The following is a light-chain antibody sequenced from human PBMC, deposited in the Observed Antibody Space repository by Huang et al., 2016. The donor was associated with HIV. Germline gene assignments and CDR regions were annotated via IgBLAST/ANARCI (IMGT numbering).Light chain of an antibody. CDR3: QQYDNSPPLT. V-gene: IGKV3-20*01. CDR2: GAS. CDR1: QNVTTSY. J-gene: IGKJ4*01. Sequence: EIVLTQSPGALSLSPGERATLFCRASQNVTTSYLAWYQQKTGQPPRLLIYGASSRATGVPDRFTGSGSGTEFSLTISRLEPEDFALYHCQQYDNSPPLTFGGGTKVEMK.